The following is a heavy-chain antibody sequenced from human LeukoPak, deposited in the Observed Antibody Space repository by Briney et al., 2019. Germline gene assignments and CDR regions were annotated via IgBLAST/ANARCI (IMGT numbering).Heavy chain of an antibody. CDR1: GGSIGSYY. Sequence: SETLSLTCTASGGSIGSYYWSWLRQPPGKGLEWIGYCYYSWSTNYNPPLKSRVTISLATAKNQFYLKLSYVPAAEPAVYYCSRSITMEKGYFDFWGQGTLVTVSS. CDR3: SRSITMEKGYFDF. D-gene: IGHD3-10*01. V-gene: IGHV4-59*08. CDR2: CYYSWST. J-gene: IGHJ4*02.